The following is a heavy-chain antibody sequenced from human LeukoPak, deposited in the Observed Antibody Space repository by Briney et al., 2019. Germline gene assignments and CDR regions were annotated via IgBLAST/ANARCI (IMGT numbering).Heavy chain of an antibody. V-gene: IGHV3-53*01. CDR3: ARVGVTTPGFDP. Sequence: QPGGSLRLSCAASGFTVSSNYMSWVRQAPGKGLEWVSVIYSGGSTYYADSVKGRFTISRDNSKNTLYLQMNSLRAEDTAVYCCARVGVTTPGFDPWGQGTLVTVSS. CDR1: GFTVSSNY. D-gene: IGHD4-17*01. J-gene: IGHJ5*02. CDR2: IYSGGST.